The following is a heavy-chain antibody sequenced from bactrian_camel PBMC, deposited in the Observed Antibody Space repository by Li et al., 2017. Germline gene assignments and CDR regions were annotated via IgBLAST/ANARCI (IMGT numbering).Heavy chain of an antibody. D-gene: IGHD3*01. CDR1: YWPSSRKC. CDR3: ARGWADFDN. V-gene: IGHV3S53*01. Sequence: QVQLVESGGGSVQVGGSLKLSCKFNYWPSSRKCMAWFRQFPGKEREAVAAFDSQGTPRYADSVRDRFTMSKDDAKNTLNLQMNSLKTEDTAVYYCARGWADFDNWGQGTQVTVS. J-gene: IGHJ6*01. CDR2: FDSQGTP.